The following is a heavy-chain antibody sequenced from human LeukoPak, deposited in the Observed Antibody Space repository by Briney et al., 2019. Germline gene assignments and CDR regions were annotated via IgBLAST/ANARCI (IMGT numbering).Heavy chain of an antibody. D-gene: IGHD1-14*01. V-gene: IGHV4-34*01. Sequence: SETLSLTCAVYGGSFSGYYWSWIRQPPGKGLEWIGEINHSGSTNYNPSLKSRVTISVDTSKNQFSLKLSSVTAADTAVYYCATVNAYRAFDIWGQGTMVTVSS. J-gene: IGHJ3*02. CDR1: GGSFSGYY. CDR2: INHSGST. CDR3: ATVNAYRAFDI.